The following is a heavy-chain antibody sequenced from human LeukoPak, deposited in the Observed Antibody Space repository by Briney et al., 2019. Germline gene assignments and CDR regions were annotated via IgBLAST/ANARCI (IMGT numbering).Heavy chain of an antibody. CDR2: ISGSGGST. CDR1: GYTFSCYA. J-gene: IGHJ4*02. CDR3: AKDGMWYSSPSTADY. V-gene: IGHV3-23*01. D-gene: IGHD6-13*01. Sequence: PGGYMRLSCAASGYTFSCYAMSWVRQAPGKGLEWVSAISGSGGSTYYADSVKGRFTISRDNSKNTLYLQMNSLRAEDTAVYYCAKDGMWYSSPSTADYWGQGTLVTVSS.